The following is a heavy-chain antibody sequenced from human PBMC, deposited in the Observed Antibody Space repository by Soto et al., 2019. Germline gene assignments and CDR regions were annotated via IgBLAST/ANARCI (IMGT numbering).Heavy chain of an antibody. CDR2: SSNSGSFT. D-gene: IGHD1-1*01. CDR3: VRSGDNYNLLDY. CDR1: GFTFSYHY. Sequence: KSGGSLRLSCAASGFTFSYHYMIWIRQAPGKGLEWIGYSSNSGSFTRYADSVKGRFSISRDNAKNSLYLQINSLRGDDTAIYYCVRSGDNYNLLDYWGQGTPVTVSS. J-gene: IGHJ4*02. V-gene: IGHV3-11*06.